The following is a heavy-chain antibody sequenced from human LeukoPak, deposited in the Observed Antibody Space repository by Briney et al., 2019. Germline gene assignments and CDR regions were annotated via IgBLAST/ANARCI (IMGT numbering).Heavy chain of an antibody. CDR3: ARGADGVSSNSRGWFDP. CDR2: ISTCSSYI. CDR1: GFTFNRYN. V-gene: IGHV3-21*01. D-gene: IGHD2-15*01. J-gene: IGHJ5*02. Sequence: PGGSLRLSCAASGFTFNRYNMNWVRRAPGKGLEWVSSISTCSSYIYYADSVRGRFTISRDNAKNSLYLQMNSLRAEDTAVYSCARGADGVSSNSRGWFDPWGQGTLVTVSS.